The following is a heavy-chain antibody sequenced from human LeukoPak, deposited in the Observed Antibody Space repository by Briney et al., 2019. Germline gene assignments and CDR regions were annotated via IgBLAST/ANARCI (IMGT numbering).Heavy chain of an antibody. D-gene: IGHD3-22*01. CDR1: GFTFSSYG. CDR2: IWYDGSNK. Sequence: PGRSLRLSCAASGFTFSSYGMHWVRQAPGKGLEWVAVIWYDGSNKYYADSVRDRFTISRDNSKNTLYLEMNSLRVDDTAVYYCARWGNYKKMDVWGQGTTVTVS. J-gene: IGHJ6*02. CDR3: ARWGNYKKMDV. V-gene: IGHV3-33*01.